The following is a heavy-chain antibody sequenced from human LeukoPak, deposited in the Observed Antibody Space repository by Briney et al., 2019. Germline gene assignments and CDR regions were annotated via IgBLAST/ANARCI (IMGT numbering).Heavy chain of an antibody. Sequence: SETLSLTCTVSGGSISSSSHYWGWIRQPPGKGLEWIGSIYYSGSTYYNPSLKSRVTISVDTSKNQFSLKLSSVTAADTAVYYCAGPLYDSSGYYYHFDYWGQGTLVTVSS. CDR2: IYYSGST. CDR3: AGPLYDSSGYYYHFDY. J-gene: IGHJ4*02. CDR1: GGSISSSSHY. V-gene: IGHV4-39*01. D-gene: IGHD3-22*01.